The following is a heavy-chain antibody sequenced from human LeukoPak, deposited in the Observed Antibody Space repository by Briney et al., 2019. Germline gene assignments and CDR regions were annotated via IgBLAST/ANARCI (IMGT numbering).Heavy chain of an antibody. CDR3: ARTAVVIPTGDFDY. CDR2: INAGNGNT. V-gene: IGHV1-3*01. CDR1: GYTFASYA. D-gene: IGHD3-22*01. Sequence: ASVKVSCKASGYTFASYAMHWVRQAPGQRLEWMGWINAGNGNTKYSQKLQGRVTMTTDTSTSTAYMELRSLRSDDTAVYYCARTAVVIPTGDFDYWGQGTLVTVSS. J-gene: IGHJ4*02.